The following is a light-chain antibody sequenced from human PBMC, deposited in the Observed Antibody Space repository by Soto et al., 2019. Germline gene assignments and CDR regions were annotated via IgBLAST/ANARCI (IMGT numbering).Light chain of an antibody. CDR3: GTWDSSMSAYV. CDR2: VTN. Sequence: QSVLTQPPSVSAAPRQKVTISCSGSSSNIRNNYVSWYQQLPGTAPTLLIYVTNKRPSGIPDRFSGSNSGTSATLGITGLQTGDEVDYYCGTWDSSMSAYVFGTGTKVTVL. CDR1: SSNIRNNY. V-gene: IGLV1-51*01. J-gene: IGLJ1*01.